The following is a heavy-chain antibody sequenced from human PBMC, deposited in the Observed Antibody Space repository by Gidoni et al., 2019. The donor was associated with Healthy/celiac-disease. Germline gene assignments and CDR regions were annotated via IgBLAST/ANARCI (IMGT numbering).Heavy chain of an antibody. CDR2: IWYDGSKK. J-gene: IGHJ6*02. CDR3: AKIAAAGGIRGYYYYGMDV. V-gene: IGHV3-33*06. CDR1: GFTFSSYG. D-gene: IGHD6-13*01. Sequence: QVQLVESGGGVVQPGRSLGLHWEASGFTFSSYGMHGGRQAPGKGLGCVAVIWYDGSKKYYADAVNGRFTISRDNSKNTLYLQMNSLRAEDTAVYYCAKIAAAGGIRGYYYYGMDVWGQGTTVTVSS.